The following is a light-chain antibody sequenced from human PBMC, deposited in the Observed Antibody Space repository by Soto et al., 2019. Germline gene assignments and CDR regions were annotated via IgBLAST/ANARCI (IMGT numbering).Light chain of an antibody. Sequence: EIVLTQSPGTLSLSPGERATLSCRASQSVSNNYLAWSKQKPGQAPRLLIYGASNRATGIPDRFSGSGSGTDFTLTIRRLEPEDFAVYYCQQYGSSGTFGQGTKLDIK. J-gene: IGKJ1*01. CDR1: QSVSNNY. V-gene: IGKV3-20*01. CDR3: QQYGSSGT. CDR2: GAS.